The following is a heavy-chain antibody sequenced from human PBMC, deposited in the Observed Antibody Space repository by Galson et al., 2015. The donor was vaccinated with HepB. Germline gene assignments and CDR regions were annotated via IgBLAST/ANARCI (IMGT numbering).Heavy chain of an antibody. Sequence: SLRLSCAASGFTFSSYSMNWVRQAPGKGLQWVSYISVSSSTIYYADSLKGRFTISRDNAKNSLYLQMNSLRDEDTAAYFCARGRYCTSTGCYGDFDYWGQGILVTVSS. CDR3: ARGRYCTSTGCYGDFDY. V-gene: IGHV3-48*02. CDR2: ISVSSSTI. CDR1: GFTFSSYS. D-gene: IGHD2-2*01. J-gene: IGHJ4*02.